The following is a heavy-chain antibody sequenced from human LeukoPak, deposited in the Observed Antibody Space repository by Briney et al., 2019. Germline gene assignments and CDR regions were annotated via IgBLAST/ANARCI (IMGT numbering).Heavy chain of an antibody. CDR1: GFTFSSHA. Sequence: GGSLRLSCAASGFTFSSHAMHWVRQAPGKGLEWVALIRYDGSNKYYADSVQGRFTISRDNSNNTLYLQMNSLRAEDTAVYYCAKDRQGSQSSGEDYWGQGTLVTVSS. J-gene: IGHJ4*02. CDR3: AKDRQGSQSSGEDY. CDR2: IRYDGSNK. V-gene: IGHV3-30*02. D-gene: IGHD7-27*01.